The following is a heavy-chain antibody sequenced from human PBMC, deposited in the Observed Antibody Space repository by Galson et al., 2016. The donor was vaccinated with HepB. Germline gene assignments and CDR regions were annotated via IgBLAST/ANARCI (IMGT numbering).Heavy chain of an antibody. Sequence: PALVKPTQTLTLTCTVPGFSLSTSLVGVGWIRQPPGKALEWLAVIYWDDEQRYSPSLTTRLTVTKDNSKKEVVLTMSTMGPADTATYFCAPTSYDKGLYFDYWGQGALVTVSS. D-gene: IGHD3-22*01. CDR2: IYWDDEQ. CDR1: GFSLSTSLVG. J-gene: IGHJ4*02. V-gene: IGHV2-5*02. CDR3: APTSYDKGLYFDY.